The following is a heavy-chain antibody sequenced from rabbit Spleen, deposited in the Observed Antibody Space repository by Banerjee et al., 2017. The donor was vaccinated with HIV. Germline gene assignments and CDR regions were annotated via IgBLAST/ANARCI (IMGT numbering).Heavy chain of an antibody. CDR2: IGTGTEVT. CDR1: GFSLSSGYY. D-gene: IGHD1-1*01. Sequence: EESGGGLVKPGASLTLTCKASGFSLSSGYYMCWVRQAPGKGLEWIGCIGTGTEVTWYASWAKGRFTISKTSSTTVTLQMTSLTAADTATYFCARNYVNAFDPWGQGTLVTVS. V-gene: IGHV1S40*01. J-gene: IGHJ2*01. CDR3: ARNYVNAFDP.